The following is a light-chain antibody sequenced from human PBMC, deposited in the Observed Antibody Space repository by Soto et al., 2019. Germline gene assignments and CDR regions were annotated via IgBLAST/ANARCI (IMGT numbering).Light chain of an antibody. Sequence: QTVVTQEPSLSVSPGGTVTLTCGLSSGSVSTSYYPSWYQQTPGQAPRTLIYSTNTRSSGVPDRFSGSILGNKAALTITGAQADDESDYSCVLYMNSGTLFGGGTKLTVL. CDR3: VLYMNSGTL. CDR1: SGSVSTSYY. CDR2: STN. J-gene: IGLJ3*02. V-gene: IGLV8-61*01.